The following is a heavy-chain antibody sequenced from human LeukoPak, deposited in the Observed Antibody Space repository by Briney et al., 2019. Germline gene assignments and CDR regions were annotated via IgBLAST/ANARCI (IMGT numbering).Heavy chain of an antibody. CDR2: INHNGNVN. Sequence: GGSLRLSCAASGFTFSSCAMSWVRQSPGKGLEWVASINHNGNVNYYVDSVKGRFTISRDNAKNSLYLQMSNLRAEDTAVYFCARGGGLDVWGQGATVTVSS. J-gene: IGHJ6*02. V-gene: IGHV3-7*03. D-gene: IGHD3-16*01. CDR1: GFTFSSCA. CDR3: ARGGGLDV.